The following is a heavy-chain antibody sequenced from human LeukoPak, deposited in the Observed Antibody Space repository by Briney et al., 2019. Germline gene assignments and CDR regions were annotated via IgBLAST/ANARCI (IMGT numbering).Heavy chain of an antibody. D-gene: IGHD3-22*01. J-gene: IGHJ4*02. Sequence: ASVKVSCKASGGTFSSYAISWVRQAPGQGLEWMGRIIPILGIANYAQKFQGRVTITADKSTSTAYMELSSLRSEDTAVYYCASGRAYYYDSSGYSAFDYWGQGTLVTVSS. V-gene: IGHV1-69*04. CDR3: ASGRAYYYDSSGYSAFDY. CDR2: IIPILGIA. CDR1: GGTFSSYA.